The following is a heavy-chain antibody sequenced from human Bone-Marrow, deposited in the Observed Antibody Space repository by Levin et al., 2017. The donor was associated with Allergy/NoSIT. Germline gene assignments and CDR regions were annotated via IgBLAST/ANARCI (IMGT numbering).Heavy chain of an antibody. D-gene: IGHD6-13*01. Sequence: GGSLRLSCAASGFTFSSYAMSWVRQAPGKGLEWVSAISGSGGSTYYADSVKGRFTISRDNSKNTLYLQMNSLRAEDTAVYYCAKVPNPYSSSWQHFDYWGQGTLVTFSS. CDR3: AKVPNPYSSSWQHFDY. CDR1: GFTFSSYA. V-gene: IGHV3-23*01. CDR2: ISGSGGST. J-gene: IGHJ4*02.